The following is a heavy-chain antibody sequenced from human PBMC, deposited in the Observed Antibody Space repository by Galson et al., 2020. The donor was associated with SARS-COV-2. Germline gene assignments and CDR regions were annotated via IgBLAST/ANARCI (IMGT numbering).Heavy chain of an antibody. CDR3: ARGYCSSSSCRSVPFYYYMDV. Sequence: SETLSLTCTVSGASISSDDYYWSWIRQSPAKGLEWIGYIYYGGNTYHNPSLQSRLTISIDASKNQFSLKVSSVTAADTAIYYCARGYCSSSSCRSVPFYYYMDVWGKGTTVTVSS. J-gene: IGHJ6*03. CDR1: GASISSDDYY. D-gene: IGHD2-2*01. CDR2: IYYGGNT. V-gene: IGHV4-30-4*01.